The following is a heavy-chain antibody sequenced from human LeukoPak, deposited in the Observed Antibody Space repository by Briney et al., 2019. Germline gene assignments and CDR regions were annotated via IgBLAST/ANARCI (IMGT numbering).Heavy chain of an antibody. CDR1: VYTFTGYY. V-gene: IGHV1-69*05. J-gene: IGHJ4*02. CDR3: ARDRQAEGDFDY. CDR2: IIPIFGTA. Sequence: SVKVSCKASVYTFTGYYMHWVRQAPGQGLEWMGRIIPIFGTANYAQKFQGRVTITTDESTSTAYMELSSLRSEDTAVYYCARDRQAEGDFDYWGQGTLVTVSS. D-gene: IGHD3-16*01.